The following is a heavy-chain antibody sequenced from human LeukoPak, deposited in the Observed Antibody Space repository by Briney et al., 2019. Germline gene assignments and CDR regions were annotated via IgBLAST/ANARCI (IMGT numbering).Heavy chain of an antibody. D-gene: IGHD3-22*01. CDR2: INAGNGNT. V-gene: IGHV1-3*01. J-gene: IGHJ4*02. Sequence: ASVKVSCKASGYTFTSYAMHWVRQAPGQRLEWMGWINAGNGNTKYSQKFQGRVTITADESTSTAYMELSSLRSEDTAVYYCARGEGAYYYDSSGYYWGQGTLVTVSS. CDR1: GYTFTSYA. CDR3: ARGEGAYYYDSSGYY.